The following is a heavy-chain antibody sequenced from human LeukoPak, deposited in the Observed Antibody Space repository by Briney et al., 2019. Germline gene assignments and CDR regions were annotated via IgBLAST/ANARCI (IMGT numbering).Heavy chain of an antibody. Sequence: ASVKVSCKASGYTFTSYYMHWVRQAPGRGLEWMGIINPSGGSTSYAQKFQGRVTMTRDTSTSTVYMELSSLRSEDTAVYYCARDPNPEEHLSYYGMDVWGQGTTVTVSS. CDR1: GYTFTSYY. J-gene: IGHJ6*02. D-gene: IGHD1/OR15-1a*01. CDR3: ARDPNPEEHLSYYGMDV. CDR2: INPSGGST. V-gene: IGHV1-46*01.